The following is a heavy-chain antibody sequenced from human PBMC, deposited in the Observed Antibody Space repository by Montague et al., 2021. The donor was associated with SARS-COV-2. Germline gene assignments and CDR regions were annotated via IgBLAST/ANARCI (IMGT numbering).Heavy chain of an antibody. CDR3: ARGLWFGELLKRYYYYGMDV. V-gene: IGHV6-1*01. CDR1: GDSVSSNSAA. D-gene: IGHD3-10*01. Sequence: CAISGDSVSSNSAAWNWIRQSPSRGLEWLGRTYYGSKWYNDYAVSVKSRITINPDTSKNQFSLQLNSVTPEDTAVYYCARGLWFGELLKRYYYYGMDVWGQGTTVTVSS. CDR2: TYYGSKWYN. J-gene: IGHJ6*02.